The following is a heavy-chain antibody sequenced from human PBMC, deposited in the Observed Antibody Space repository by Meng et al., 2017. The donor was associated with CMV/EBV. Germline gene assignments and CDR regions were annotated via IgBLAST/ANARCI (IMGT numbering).Heavy chain of an antibody. D-gene: IGHD3-10*01. J-gene: IGHJ4*02. V-gene: IGHV3-66*02. Sequence: SGFTGSSNYMSGVRQAPGKGLEWVSVIYSGGSTYYADSVKGRFTISRDNSKNTLYLQMNSLRAEDTAVYYCASTPLLWFGEFDEFDYWGQGTLVTVSS. CDR1: GFTGSSNY. CDR3: ASTPLLWFGEFDEFDY. CDR2: IYSGGST.